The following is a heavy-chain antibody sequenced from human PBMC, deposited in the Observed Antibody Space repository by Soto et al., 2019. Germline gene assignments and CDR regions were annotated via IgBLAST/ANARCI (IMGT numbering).Heavy chain of an antibody. CDR1: GFIFSSYA. CDR3: ARRSVLTGSSLHYFYGMDV. CDR2: ISYDGSNK. V-gene: IGHV3-30-3*01. D-gene: IGHD3-9*01. J-gene: IGHJ6*02. Sequence: GGSLRLSCAASGFIFSSYAMNWVRQAPGKGLEWVAVISYDGSNKYYADSVKGRFTISRDDSKNTLFLQLNSLRTEDTVVYYCARRSVLTGSSLHYFYGMDVWGQGTTVTVS.